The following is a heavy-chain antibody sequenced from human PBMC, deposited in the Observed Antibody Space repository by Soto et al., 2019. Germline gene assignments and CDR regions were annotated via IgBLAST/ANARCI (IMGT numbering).Heavy chain of an antibody. CDR2: VFHSGTT. CDR3: AKDPHYYEHIDYSDS. D-gene: IGHD3-22*01. CDR1: GYSINSGFF. Sequence: PSETLSLTCTVSGYSINSGFFWGWIRQPPGKGLEWIGSVFHSGTTYITPSLRSRVSISVDTSKNQFYLDLRYVSAADTAVSYCAKDPHYYEHIDYSDSWGRGTLVTVSS. J-gene: IGHJ4*02. V-gene: IGHV4-38-2*02.